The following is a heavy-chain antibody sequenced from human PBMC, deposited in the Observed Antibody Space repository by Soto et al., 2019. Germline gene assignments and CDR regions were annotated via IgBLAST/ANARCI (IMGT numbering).Heavy chain of an antibody. CDR3: ARRYGPGFDY. Sequence: SETLSLTCTVSGGPISSYYWSWIRQPPGKGLEWIGYIYYSGSTNYNPSLKSRVTISVDTSKSQFSLKLSSVTAADTAVYYCARRYGPGFDYWGQGTLVTVSS. V-gene: IGHV4-59*08. CDR1: GGPISSYY. J-gene: IGHJ4*02. D-gene: IGHD4-17*01. CDR2: IYYSGST.